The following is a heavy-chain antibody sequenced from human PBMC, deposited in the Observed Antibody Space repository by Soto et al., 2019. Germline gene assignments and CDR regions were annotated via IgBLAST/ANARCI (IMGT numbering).Heavy chain of an antibody. D-gene: IGHD2-15*01. CDR2: VNPSGGST. V-gene: IGHV1-46*01. CDR3: ARDENSSDGICYSEYFQR. J-gene: IGHJ1*01. Sequence: ASVKVSCKASGYIFTAYSMHWVRQAPGQGLEWMGVVNPSGGSTNYAQKFQGRITMTRDTSTSTVYMDLSSLKSEDTAVYYCARDENSSDGICYSEYFQRWGQGTLVTVSS. CDR1: GYIFTAYS.